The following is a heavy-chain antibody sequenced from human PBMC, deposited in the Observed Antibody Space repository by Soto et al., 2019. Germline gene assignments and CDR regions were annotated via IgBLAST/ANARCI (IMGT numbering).Heavy chain of an antibody. D-gene: IGHD6-13*01. J-gene: IGHJ4*02. CDR2: INAGNGNT. CDR3: AREKGYSSSWYYFDY. Sequence: ALVKVSCKASGYTFTSYAMYWVRQAPGQRLEWMGWINAGNGNTKYSQKFQGRVTITRDTSASTAYMELSSLRSEDTAVYYCAREKGYSSSWYYFDYWGQGTLVTVSS. CDR1: GYTFTSYA. V-gene: IGHV1-3*01.